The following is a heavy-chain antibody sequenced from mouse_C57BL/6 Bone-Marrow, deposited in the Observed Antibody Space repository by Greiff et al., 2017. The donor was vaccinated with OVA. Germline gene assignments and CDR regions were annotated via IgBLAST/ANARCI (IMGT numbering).Heavy chain of an antibody. J-gene: IGHJ3*01. D-gene: IGHD1-1*01. V-gene: IGHV5-9-1*02. Sequence: EVKLEESGEGLVKPGGSLKLSCAASGFTFSSYAMSWVRQTPEKRLEWVAYISSGGGYTYYADTVKGRFTISRDNARNTPYLQMSSLKSEDTAMYYCTREDYGSPWFAYWGQGTLVTVSA. CDR1: GFTFSSYA. CDR3: TREDYGSPWFAY. CDR2: ISSGGGYT.